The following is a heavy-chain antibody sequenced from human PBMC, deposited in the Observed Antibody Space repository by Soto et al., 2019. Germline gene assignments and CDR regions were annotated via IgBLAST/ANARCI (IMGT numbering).Heavy chain of an antibody. CDR2: ISGSGGST. J-gene: IGHJ6*04. Sequence: GGSLRLSCAASGFTFSSYAMSWVRQAPGKGLEWVSAISGSGGSTYYADSVKGRFTISRDNSKNTLYLQMNSLRAEDTAVYYCARILYSSSWYEWGAQTGMDVWGKGTTVTVSS. V-gene: IGHV3-23*01. CDR3: ARILYSSSWYEWGAQTGMDV. CDR1: GFTFSSYA. D-gene: IGHD6-13*01.